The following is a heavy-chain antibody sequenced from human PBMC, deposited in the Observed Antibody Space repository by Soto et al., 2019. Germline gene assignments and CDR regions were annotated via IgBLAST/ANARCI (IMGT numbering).Heavy chain of an antibody. Sequence: QGQLVESGGGVVQPGRSLRLSCVASGFDFKTYGMHWVRQAPGKGLEWVAVIGFDGTNIHYSDSVRGRFSISRDNSENTVSLQMNSLRVEDTALYYCVRTACVINNCSYRGVRWGQGTLVNV. CDR1: GFDFKTYG. CDR3: VRTACVINNCSYRGVR. D-gene: IGHD1-20*01. V-gene: IGHV3-33*01. J-gene: IGHJ4*02. CDR2: IGFDGTNI.